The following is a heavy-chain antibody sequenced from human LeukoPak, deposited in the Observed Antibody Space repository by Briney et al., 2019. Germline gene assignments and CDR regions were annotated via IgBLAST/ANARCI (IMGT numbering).Heavy chain of an antibody. Sequence: GGSLRLSCVASEFTFSSHAMNWVRQAPGKGLEWVSSISGGGESTYYADSVKGRFTVSRDNSKNTLYLQMNSLRAEDTAVYYCAKDLDSFDPWGQGTLVTVSS. V-gene: IGHV3-23*01. D-gene: IGHD3/OR15-3a*01. J-gene: IGHJ5*02. CDR1: EFTFSSHA. CDR2: ISGGGEST. CDR3: AKDLDSFDP.